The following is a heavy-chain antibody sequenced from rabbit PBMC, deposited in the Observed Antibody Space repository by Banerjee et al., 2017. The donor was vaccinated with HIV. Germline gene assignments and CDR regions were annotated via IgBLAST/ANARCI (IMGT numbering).Heavy chain of an antibody. V-gene: IGHV1S40*01. CDR3: ARDRNTYGWGVDL. D-gene: IGHD4-1*01. Sequence: QSLEESGGDLVKPGSSLTLTCKASGLDFSSSYWICWVRQAPGKGLEWIGYIDPVFGSTYYASWVKGRFTISSHNAQNTLYLQLNSLTAADTATYFCARDRNTYGWGVDLWGPGTLVTVS. CDR2: IDPVFGST. J-gene: IGHJ6*01. CDR1: GLDFSSSYW.